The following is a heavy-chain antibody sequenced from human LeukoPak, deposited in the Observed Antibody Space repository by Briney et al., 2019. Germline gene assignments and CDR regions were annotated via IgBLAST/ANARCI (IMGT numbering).Heavy chain of an antibody. D-gene: IGHD3-9*01. CDR2: IWYDGSNK. CDR3: ARGTAGDILTSYYWASYFDY. Sequence: AGSLRLSCAASGFTYSSYGMHRVPQAPGKGLERVAVIWYDGSNKYYADSVKGRFTISRDNSKNTLYLQMNSLRAEDTAVYYCARGTAGDILTSYYWASYFDYWGQGALVTVSS. V-gene: IGHV3-33*01. CDR1: GFTYSSYG. J-gene: IGHJ4*02.